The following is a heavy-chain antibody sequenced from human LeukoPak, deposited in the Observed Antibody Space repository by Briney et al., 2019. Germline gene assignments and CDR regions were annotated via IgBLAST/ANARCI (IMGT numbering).Heavy chain of an antibody. CDR3: ARTPTVLVGYCSSSSCQADY. V-gene: IGHV3-21*01. CDR1: GFTFSSYS. Sequence: GGSLRLSCAASGFTFSSYSMNWVRQAPGKGLEWVSAISGDSRYIYYADSVRGRFTISRDNAENSLYLQMHSLRVEDTAVYYCARTPTVLVGYCSSSSCQADYWGQGTLVTVSS. D-gene: IGHD2-2*01. J-gene: IGHJ4*02. CDR2: ISGDSRYI.